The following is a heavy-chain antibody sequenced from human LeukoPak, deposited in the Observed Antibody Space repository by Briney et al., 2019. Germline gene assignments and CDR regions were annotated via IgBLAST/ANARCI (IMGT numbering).Heavy chain of an antibody. J-gene: IGHJ4*02. D-gene: IGHD2-21*02. Sequence: ASVKVSCKASGYTFTGYYMHWVRQAPGQGPEWMGWINPNSGGTNYAQKFQGRVTMTRDTSISTAYMELSRLRSDDTAVYYCARDSREYCGGDCPFNYWGQGTLVTVSS. V-gene: IGHV1-2*02. CDR3: ARDSREYCGGDCPFNY. CDR1: GYTFTGYY. CDR2: INPNSGGT.